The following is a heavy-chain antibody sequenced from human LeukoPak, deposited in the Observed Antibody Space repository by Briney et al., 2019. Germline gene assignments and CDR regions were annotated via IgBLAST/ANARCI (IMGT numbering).Heavy chain of an antibody. V-gene: IGHV3-23*03. CDR3: AKDRIRGSGYDIEY. CDR1: GFTFSGYG. Sequence: GGSLRLSCAASGFTFSGYGMYWVRQAPRKGLEWVAGIYGGGGVIKYADSVKGRFTISRDNSENILYLQMDTLRVEDTAIYYCAKDRIRGSGYDIEYWGQGTPVTVSS. CDR2: IYGGGGVI. D-gene: IGHD5-12*01. J-gene: IGHJ4*02.